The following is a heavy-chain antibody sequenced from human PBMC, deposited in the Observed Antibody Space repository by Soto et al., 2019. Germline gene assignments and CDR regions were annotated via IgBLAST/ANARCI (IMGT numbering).Heavy chain of an antibody. J-gene: IGHJ4*02. CDR2: ISYDGSNK. D-gene: IGHD6-6*01. Sequence: QVPLVESGGGVVQPGRSLRLSCAASGFTFSSYAMHWVRQAPGKGLEWVAVISYDGSNKYYADSVKGRFTISRDNSKNTLYLQMNSLRAEDTAVYYCARDAYYSSSPLDYWGQGTLVTVSS. V-gene: IGHV3-30-3*01. CDR3: ARDAYYSSSPLDY. CDR1: GFTFSSYA.